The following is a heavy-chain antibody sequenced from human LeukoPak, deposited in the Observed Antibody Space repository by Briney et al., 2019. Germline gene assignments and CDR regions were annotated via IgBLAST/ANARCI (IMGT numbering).Heavy chain of an antibody. Sequence: PGGSLRLSCAASGFTFSNYIMHWVRQAPGKGLEWVSSIEKTGSYVYHVDSVRGRFTISRDNAKNSLYLQMNSLRAEDTAVYYCAREGVGIKDLDYWGQGTLVTVSS. CDR3: AREGVGIKDLDY. V-gene: IGHV3-21*01. J-gene: IGHJ4*02. CDR1: GFTFSNYI. D-gene: IGHD1-26*01. CDR2: IEKTGSYV.